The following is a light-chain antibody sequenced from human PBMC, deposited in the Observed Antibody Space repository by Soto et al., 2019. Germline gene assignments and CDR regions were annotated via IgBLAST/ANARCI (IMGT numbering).Light chain of an antibody. CDR2: GAS. CDR1: QSVSSNY. Sequence: EIVLTQSPGTLSLSPGERATLSCRASQSVSSNYLAWYQQKSGQAPRLLIYGASSRATGIPDRFSGSGSGTDFTLTISRLEPEDFAVYYCQQYGGSPRTCGQGTKVEIK. CDR3: QQYGGSPRT. J-gene: IGKJ1*01. V-gene: IGKV3-20*01.